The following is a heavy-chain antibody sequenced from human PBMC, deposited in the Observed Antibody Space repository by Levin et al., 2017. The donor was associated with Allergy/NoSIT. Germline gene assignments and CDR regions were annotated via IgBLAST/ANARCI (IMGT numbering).Heavy chain of an antibody. CDR2: IYHSGTT. V-gene: IGHV4-61*01. J-gene: IGHJ4*02. D-gene: IGHD6-13*01. Sequence: SETLSLTCTVSGGSVSSSSHYWSWIRQPPGKGLEWIGYIYHSGTTNYKPSLKSRVTISVDTSKNQFSLKLSSVSAADTAVYYCARSTPARGYSSSWYAKNFDYWGQGALVIVSS. CDR1: GGSVSSSSHY. CDR3: ARSTPARGYSSSWYAKNFDY.